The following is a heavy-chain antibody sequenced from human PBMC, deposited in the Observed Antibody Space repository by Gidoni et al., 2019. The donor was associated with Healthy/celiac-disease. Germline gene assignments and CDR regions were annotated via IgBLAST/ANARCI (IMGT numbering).Heavy chain of an antibody. CDR3: ARQLRGYFDY. CDR2: IYYSGST. J-gene: IGHJ4*02. CDR1: GGSISSSSYY. D-gene: IGHD3-10*01. Sequence: QLQLQESGPGLVKPSETLSLTCTVSGGSISSSSYYWGWIRQPPGKGLEWIGSIYYSGSTDYNPSLKSRVTISVDTSKNQFSLKLSSVTAADTAVYYCARQLRGYFDYWGQGTLVTVSS. V-gene: IGHV4-39*01.